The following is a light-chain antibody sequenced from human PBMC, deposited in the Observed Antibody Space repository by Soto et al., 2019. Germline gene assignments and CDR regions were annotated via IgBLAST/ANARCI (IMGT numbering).Light chain of an antibody. CDR2: AAS. Sequence: DVHLTQCPSSLSASLGDRFTITCRSRRSISSYLNWYQQKPGKAPKLLIYAASSLQSGVPSRFSGSGSGTDFTLTISSLQPEDFATYYCQQSYSTPSTFGHGTKVDIK. CDR1: RSISSY. CDR3: QQSYSTPST. V-gene: IGKV1-39*01. J-gene: IGKJ2*01.